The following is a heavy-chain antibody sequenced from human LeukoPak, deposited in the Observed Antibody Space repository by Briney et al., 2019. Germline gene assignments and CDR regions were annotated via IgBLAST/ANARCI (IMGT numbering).Heavy chain of an antibody. V-gene: IGHV4-34*01. CDR3: ARGRIAKIVVVHSFYYSLDV. J-gene: IGHJ6*02. Sequence: AETLSLTCDVWGGSFSDYYWTWIGQPPGKGLEWIGEINDYTGNTNYNPSLNSRVSISLQKSMHQFSLELWSVTAAQTAVYSCARGRIAKIVVVHSFYYSLDVWGHGTPVTASS. D-gene: IGHD3-22*01. CDR1: GGSFSDYY. CDR2: INDYTGNT.